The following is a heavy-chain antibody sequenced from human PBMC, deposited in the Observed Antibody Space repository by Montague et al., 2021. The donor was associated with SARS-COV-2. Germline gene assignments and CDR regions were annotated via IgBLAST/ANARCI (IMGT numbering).Heavy chain of an antibody. D-gene: IGHD5-18*01. V-gene: IGHV3-48*03. J-gene: IGHJ2*01. Sequence: SLRLSCAASGFDFTSSEINWVRQAPGKGLEWVSYISTSGTLPSYMDSVKGRFTISRDNAKKSLYLQMDSLRAEDTAVYFCAREAVGYSHGYPYWYFDLWGRGTLVTVPS. CDR2: ISTSGTLP. CDR3: AREAVGYSHGYPYWYFDL. CDR1: GFDFTSSE.